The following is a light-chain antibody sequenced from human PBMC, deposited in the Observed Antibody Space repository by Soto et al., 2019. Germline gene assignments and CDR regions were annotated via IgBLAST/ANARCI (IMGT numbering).Light chain of an antibody. CDR2: DSS. V-gene: IGKV3-11*01. CDR3: QQCSFSPRT. J-gene: IGKJ1*01. Sequence: EVGLTQSPATLSLSPGETATLSCRASQSVDKFLAWYQQRPGQPPRLLMFDSSNRATGVPVRFSGSGSGTVFTLTIDSLEPEDSAVYYCQQCSFSPRTFGQGTKVDIK. CDR1: QSVDKF.